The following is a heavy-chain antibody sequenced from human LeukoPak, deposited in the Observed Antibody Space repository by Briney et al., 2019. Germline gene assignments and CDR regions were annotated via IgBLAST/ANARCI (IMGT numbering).Heavy chain of an antibody. CDR3: ARHSLPYYYDSSGLNWFDP. CDR1: GYSFTSYW. J-gene: IGHJ5*02. Sequence: GESLKISCKGSGYSFTSYWIGWVRQMPGKGLEWMGIIYPGDSDTRYSPSFQGQVTISADKSISTAYLQWSSLKASDTAMYYCARHSLPYYYDSSGLNWFDPWGQGILVTVSS. CDR2: IYPGDSDT. V-gene: IGHV5-51*01. D-gene: IGHD3-22*01.